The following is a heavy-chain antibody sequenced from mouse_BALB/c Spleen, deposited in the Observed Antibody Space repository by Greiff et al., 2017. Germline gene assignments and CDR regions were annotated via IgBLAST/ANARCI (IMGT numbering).Heavy chain of an antibody. D-gene: IGHD1-1*01. V-gene: IGHV5-6-5*01. J-gene: IGHJ4*01. CDR3: ARGLIATVVGAMDY. CDR1: GFTFSSYA. Sequence: DVMLVESGGGLVKPGGSLKLSCAASGFTFSSYAMSWVRQTPEKRLEWVASISSGGSTYYPDSVKGRFTISRDNARNILYLQMSSLRSEDTAMYYCARGLIATVVGAMDYWGQGTSVTVSS. CDR2: ISSGGST.